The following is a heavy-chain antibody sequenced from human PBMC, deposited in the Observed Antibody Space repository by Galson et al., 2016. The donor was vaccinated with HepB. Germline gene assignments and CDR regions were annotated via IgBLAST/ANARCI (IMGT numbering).Heavy chain of an antibody. V-gene: IGHV3-7*01. Sequence: SLRLSCAASGFTFSTYWMSWVRQAPGKGLEWVANINRDGSERYYVDSVKGRFTISRDNAKNSLYLQMNSLRAEDTAVYYCARDTVDRIAVARSGMNYWGQGTLVTVSS. J-gene: IGHJ4*02. CDR2: INRDGSER. CDR1: GFTFSTYW. CDR3: ARDTVDRIAVARSGMNY. D-gene: IGHD6-19*01.